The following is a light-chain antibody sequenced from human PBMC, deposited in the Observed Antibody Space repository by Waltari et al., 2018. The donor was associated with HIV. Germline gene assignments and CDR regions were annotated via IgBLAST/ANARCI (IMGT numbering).Light chain of an antibody. J-gene: IGLJ1*01. CDR3: YSYAGSYTSV. CDR2: DVN. V-gene: IGLV2-11*01. CDR1: SSDVGGYNY. Sequence: QSALTQPRSVSGSPGQPVTISCTGTSSDVGGYNYVSWYQQHPGKAPKLMIYDVNKRPSGAPDRFAGSKSGNTASLTISGLQTEDEADYYCYSYAGSYTSVFGTGTTVTVL.